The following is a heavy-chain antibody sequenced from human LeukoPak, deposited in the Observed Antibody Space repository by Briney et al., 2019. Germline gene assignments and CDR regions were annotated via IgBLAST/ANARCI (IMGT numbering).Heavy chain of an antibody. CDR1: GYSISSGYY. CDR3: ARVLVTIFGVGLYYFDY. V-gene: IGHV4-38-2*02. Sequence: SETLSLTCTVSGYSISSGYYWGWIRQPPGQGLEWIGSIYHSGSTYYNPSLKSRVTISVDTSKNQFSLKLSSVTAAGTAVYYCARVLVTIFGVGLYYFDYWGQGTLVTVSS. CDR2: IYHSGST. D-gene: IGHD3-3*01. J-gene: IGHJ4*02.